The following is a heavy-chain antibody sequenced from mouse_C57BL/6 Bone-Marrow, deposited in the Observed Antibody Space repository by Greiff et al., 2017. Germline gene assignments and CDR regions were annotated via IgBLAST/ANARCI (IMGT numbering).Heavy chain of an antibody. D-gene: IGHD1-1*01. CDR1: GFTFSSYG. V-gene: IGHV5-6*01. Sequence: EVKLMESGGDLVKPGGSLKLSCAASGFTFSSYGMSWVRQTPDKRLAWVATISSGGSYTYYPDSVKGRFTISRDNAKNTLYLQMSSLKSEDTAMYYCARLGYYGSYAMDYWGQGTSVTVSS. J-gene: IGHJ4*01. CDR2: ISSGGSYT. CDR3: ARLGYYGSYAMDY.